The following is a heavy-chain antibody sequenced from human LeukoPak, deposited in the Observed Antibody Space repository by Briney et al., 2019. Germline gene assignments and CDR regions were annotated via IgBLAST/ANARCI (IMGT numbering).Heavy chain of an antibody. D-gene: IGHD3-10*01. CDR2: ISHTGSTV. CDR1: GFSFSIYS. V-gene: IGHV3-48*04. J-gene: IGHJ6*02. CDR3: AIPPLSGTGSSRPLAGIDV. Sequence: GGSLRLSCAASGFSFSIYSLNWVRQAPGKGLEWVSYISHTGSTVSYADSVKGRFTISRDNAKNSLYLQMNSLRAEDTAMYYCAIPPLSGTGSSRPLAGIDVWGQGTTVTVSS.